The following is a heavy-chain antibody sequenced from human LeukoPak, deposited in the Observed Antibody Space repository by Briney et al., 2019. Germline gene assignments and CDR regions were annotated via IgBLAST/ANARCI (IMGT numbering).Heavy chain of an antibody. D-gene: IGHD1-1*01. CDR2: INCNSGGT. J-gene: IGHJ4*02. CDR1: GYIFTDYF. Sequence: ASVKVSCKASGYIFTDYFLHWVRQAPGQGPEWMGRINCNSGGTMYAQNLQDRVTMTRVTSISTAYMELSSLTSDDTAVYYCARDLSSTTNWELDFWGRGTLVTVSS. CDR3: ARDLSSTTNWELDF. V-gene: IGHV1-2*06.